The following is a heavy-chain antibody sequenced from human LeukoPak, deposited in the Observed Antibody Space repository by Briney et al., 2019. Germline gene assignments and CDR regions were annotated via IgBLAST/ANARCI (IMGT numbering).Heavy chain of an antibody. J-gene: IGHJ4*02. CDR3: ARNPSSGSLGY. V-gene: IGHV3-48*01. Sequence: PGGSLRLSCAASGFTFSSYSMNWVRQAPGKGLEWVSYISSSSSTIYYADSVKGRFTISRDNAKNSLYLQMNSLRAEDTAVYYCARNPSSGSLGYWGQGTLVTVSS. CDR2: ISSSSSTI. D-gene: IGHD6-19*01. CDR1: GFTFSSYS.